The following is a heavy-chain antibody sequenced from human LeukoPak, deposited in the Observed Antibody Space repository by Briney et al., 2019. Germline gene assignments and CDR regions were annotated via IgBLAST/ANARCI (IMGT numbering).Heavy chain of an antibody. J-gene: IGHJ5*02. CDR3: AGQKPHYYDILTGYQTVNNWFDP. V-gene: IGHV1-46*01. D-gene: IGHD3-9*01. CDR2: INPSGGST. CDR1: GYTFTSFY. Sequence: ASVKVSCKASGYTFTSFYMQWVRQAPGQGLEWMGIINPSGGSTNYAQKFQGRVSMTTDTSTTTAYMELSSLRSEDTAVYYCAGQKPHYYDILTGYQTVNNWFDPWGQGTLVTVSS.